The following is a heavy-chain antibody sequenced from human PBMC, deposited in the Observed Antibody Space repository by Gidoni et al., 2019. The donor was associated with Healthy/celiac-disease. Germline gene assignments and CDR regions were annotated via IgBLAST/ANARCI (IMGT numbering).Heavy chain of an antibody. J-gene: IGHJ4*02. CDR3: ARDLDTVTTPFDY. V-gene: IGHV4-4*07. Sequence: VQLQESGPGLVKPSETLSLTCTVSVGSLSSYYGSWIRQPAGKGLEWIGRIYTSGSTNYNPSLKSRVTMSVDTSKNQFSLKLSSVTDADTAVYYCARDLDTVTTPFDYWGQGTLVTVSS. CDR1: VGSLSSYY. CDR2: IYTSGST. D-gene: IGHD4-17*01.